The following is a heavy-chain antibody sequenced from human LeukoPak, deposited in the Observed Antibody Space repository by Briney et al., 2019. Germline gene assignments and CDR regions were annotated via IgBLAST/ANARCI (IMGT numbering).Heavy chain of an antibody. CDR3: ALGRRLYYYYGMDV. J-gene: IGHJ6*02. D-gene: IGHD1-26*01. V-gene: IGHV4-34*01. Sequence: SETLSLTCAVYGGSFSGYYWSWIRQPPGKGLEWIGEINHSGSTNYNPSLKSRATISVDTSKNQFSLKLSSVTAADTAVYYCALGRRLYYYYGMDVWGQGTTVTVSS. CDR2: INHSGST. CDR1: GGSFSGYY.